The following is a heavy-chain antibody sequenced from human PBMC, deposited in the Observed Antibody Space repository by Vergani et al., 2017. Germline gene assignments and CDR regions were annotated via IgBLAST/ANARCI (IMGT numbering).Heavy chain of an antibody. CDR1: GFTFDDYA. D-gene: IGHD6-19*01. CDR3: AIYSSGWLPHGFDY. Sequence: EVQLVESGGGLVQPGRSLRLSCAASGFTFDDYAMHWVRQAPGKGLEWVSGISWNSGSIGYADSVKGRFTISRDNAKNSLYLQMNSLRAEDTALYYCAIYSSGWLPHGFDYWGQGTLVTVSS. J-gene: IGHJ4*02. CDR2: ISWNSGSI. V-gene: IGHV3-9*01.